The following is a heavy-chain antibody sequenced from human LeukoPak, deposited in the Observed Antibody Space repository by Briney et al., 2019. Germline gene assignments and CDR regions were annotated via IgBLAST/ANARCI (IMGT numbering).Heavy chain of an antibody. J-gene: IGHJ4*02. Sequence: SETLSLTCTVSGGSVSSGSYYRSWIRQPPGKGLEWIGYIYYSGSTNYNPSLKSRVTISVDTSKNQFSLKLSSVTAADTAVYYCASYGITMVRGVIIEGAPDYWGQGTLVTVSS. CDR1: GGSVSSGSYY. V-gene: IGHV4-61*01. CDR3: ASYGITMVRGVIIEGAPDY. CDR2: IYYSGST. D-gene: IGHD3-10*01.